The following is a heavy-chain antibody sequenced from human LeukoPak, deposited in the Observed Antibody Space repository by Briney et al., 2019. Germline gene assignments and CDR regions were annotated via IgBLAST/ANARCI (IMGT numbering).Heavy chain of an antibody. J-gene: IGHJ4*02. CDR3: ARARDGSYDY. CDR2: IYSGGST. CDR1: GFTVSSNY. V-gene: IGHV3-53*01. D-gene: IGHD1-26*01. Sequence: GGSLRLSCAASGFTVSSNYMSWVRQAPGKGLEWVSVIYSGGSTYYADSVKGRFTISRDNSKNTLYLQMNSLRDEDTAVYYCARARDGSYDYWGQGTLVTVSS.